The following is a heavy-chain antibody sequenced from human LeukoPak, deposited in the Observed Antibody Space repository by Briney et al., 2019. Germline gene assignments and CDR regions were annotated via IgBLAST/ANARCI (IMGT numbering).Heavy chain of an antibody. Sequence: GGSLRLSCVASRFTFSNYWMSWVRQAPGKGLEWVANIKQDGSEKYYVDSVKGRFTISRDNAKNSLYLQMNSLRAEDTAVYYCARGITGGYWGQGTLVTVSS. CDR3: ARGITGGY. D-gene: IGHD3-3*01. V-gene: IGHV3-7*01. CDR2: IKQDGSEK. CDR1: RFTFSNYW. J-gene: IGHJ4*02.